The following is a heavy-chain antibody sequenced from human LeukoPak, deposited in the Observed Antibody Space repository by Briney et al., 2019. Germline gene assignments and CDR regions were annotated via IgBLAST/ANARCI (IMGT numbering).Heavy chain of an antibody. CDR1: GFTFSSYS. V-gene: IGHV3-48*04. D-gene: IGHD1-26*01. Sequence: GGSLRLSCAASGFTFSSYSMNWVRQAPGKGLEWVSYISSASGSIYYADSVKGRFTISRDNAKNSLFLQMNSLRAEDTAVYYCATSNEEWELQSHWGQGTLVTVSS. J-gene: IGHJ1*01. CDR2: ISSASGSI. CDR3: ATSNEEWELQSH.